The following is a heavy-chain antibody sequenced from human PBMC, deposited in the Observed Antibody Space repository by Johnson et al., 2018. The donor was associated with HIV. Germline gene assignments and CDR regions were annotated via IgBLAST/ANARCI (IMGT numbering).Heavy chain of an antibody. Sequence: VQLVESGGGLVQPGGSLRLSCAASGFTFSRYWMSWVRRAPGEGLEWVANINQDGSEKNYVDSVKGRFAISRDNAKNSLYLQINSLRAEDTAVYYCARDDCTAGICYNAFDIWGQGTMVTVSS. V-gene: IGHV3-7*04. CDR3: ARDDCTAGICYNAFDI. J-gene: IGHJ3*02. D-gene: IGHD2-8*02. CDR1: GFTFSRYW. CDR2: INQDGSEK.